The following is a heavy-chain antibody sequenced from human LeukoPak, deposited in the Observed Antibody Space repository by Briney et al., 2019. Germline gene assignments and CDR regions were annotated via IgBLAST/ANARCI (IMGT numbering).Heavy chain of an antibody. J-gene: IGHJ3*02. CDR2: IYSGGST. D-gene: IGHD3-22*01. CDR3: ASVYYYDSSGYYSPGDAFDI. V-gene: IGHV3-53*01. CDR1: GFTVSSTY. Sequence: GGSLRLSCAASGFTVSSTYMSWVRQAPGKGLEWVSPIYSGGSTFYADSVKGRFTISRDISKNTLYLQMNSLRAEDTAMYYCASVYYYDSSGYYSPGDAFDIWGQGTMVTVSS.